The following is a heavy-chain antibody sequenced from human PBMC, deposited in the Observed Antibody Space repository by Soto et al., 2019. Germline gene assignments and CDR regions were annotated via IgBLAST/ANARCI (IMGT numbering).Heavy chain of an antibody. D-gene: IGHD2-21*02. V-gene: IGHV3-30-3*01. J-gene: IGHJ6*02. Sequence: GGSLRLSCAASGFTFDAYAMHWVRQAPGKGLEWVAIVSYDGTNKYYTDSVKGRFTISRDNSKNTVYLQVNSLRAEDTAVYYCAREGGDCYPTGSCLYYYGMDVWGQGTTVTVSS. CDR2: VSYDGTNK. CDR1: GFTFDAYA. CDR3: AREGGDCYPTGSCLYYYGMDV.